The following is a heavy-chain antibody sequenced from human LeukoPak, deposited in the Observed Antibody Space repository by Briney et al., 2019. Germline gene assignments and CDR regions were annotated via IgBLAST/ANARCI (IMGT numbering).Heavy chain of an antibody. D-gene: IGHD2-2*01. J-gene: IGHJ5*02. Sequence: SETLSLTCAVYGGSFSGYYWSWIRQPPGKGPEWIGEINHSGSTNYNPSLKSRVTISVDTSKNQFSLKLSSVTAADTAVYYCARGRLIVVVPAATINWFDPWGQGTLVTVSS. V-gene: IGHV4-34*01. CDR3: ARGRLIVVVPAATINWFDP. CDR2: INHSGST. CDR1: GGSFSGYY.